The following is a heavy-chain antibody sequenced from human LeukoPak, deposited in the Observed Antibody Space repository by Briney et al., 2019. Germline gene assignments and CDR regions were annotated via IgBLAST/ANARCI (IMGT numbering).Heavy chain of an antibody. CDR3: AKDRDVWGSLLDY. Sequence: GGSLRLSCAASGFTFSTYGMYWVRQAPGKGLEWVSAISGSGGSTYYADSVKGRFTISRDNSKNTLYLQMNSLRAEDTAVYYCAKDRDVWGSLLDYWGQGTLVTVSS. J-gene: IGHJ4*02. CDR2: ISGSGGST. D-gene: IGHD3-16*01. V-gene: IGHV3-23*01. CDR1: GFTFSTYG.